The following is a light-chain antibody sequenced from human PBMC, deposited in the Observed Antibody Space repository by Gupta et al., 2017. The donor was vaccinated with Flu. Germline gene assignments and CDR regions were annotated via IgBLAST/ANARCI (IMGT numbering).Light chain of an antibody. CDR3: QQRSNWPRNT. CDR2: DAS. V-gene: IGKV3-11*01. CDR1: QSVSSY. Sequence: EIVLTQSPATLSLSPGERATLSCRASQSVSSYLAWYQQKPGQAPRLLIYDASNRATGIPARFSGSGSGTDFTLTSSILEPEDFAVYYCQQRSNWPRNTFGGGTKVEIK. J-gene: IGKJ4*01.